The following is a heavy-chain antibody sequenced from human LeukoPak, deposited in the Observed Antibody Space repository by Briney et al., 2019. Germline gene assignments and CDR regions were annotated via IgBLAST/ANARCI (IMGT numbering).Heavy chain of an antibody. J-gene: IGHJ5*02. D-gene: IGHD3-22*01. V-gene: IGHV3-15*07. Sequence: GGSLRLSCATSGFTFSNAWMNWVRQAPGKGLEWVGRIRSNSDGGTIDYAAPVKGRFTLSRDDSKATLYLQMNSLQTEDTAVYYCATDFYDSTWGQGTLVTVSS. CDR2: IRSNSDGGTI. CDR1: GFTFSNAW. CDR3: ATDFYDST.